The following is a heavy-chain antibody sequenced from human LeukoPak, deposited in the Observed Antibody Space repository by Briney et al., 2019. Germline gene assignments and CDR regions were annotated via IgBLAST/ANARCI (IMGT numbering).Heavy chain of an antibody. CDR3: ARALRGDGDYDYYYMDV. J-gene: IGHJ6*03. D-gene: IGHD2-21*02. Sequence: PGGSLRLSCAASGFTFDDYGMSWVRQAPRKWLEWVSGINWNGGSTGYADSVEGRFTISRDNAKNSLYLQMNSLRAEDTALYYCARALRGDGDYDYYYMDVWGKGTTVTVSS. V-gene: IGHV3-20*04. CDR1: GFTFDDYG. CDR2: INWNGGST.